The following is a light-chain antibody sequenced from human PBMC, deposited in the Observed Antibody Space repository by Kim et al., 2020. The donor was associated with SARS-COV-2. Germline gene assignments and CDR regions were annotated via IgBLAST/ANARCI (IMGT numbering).Light chain of an antibody. J-gene: IGKJ4*01. CDR3: QQYYTTPLT. CDR1: QSVLYSSNSQNY. CDR2: WAS. V-gene: IGKV4-1*01. Sequence: ATINCNSSQSVLYSSNSQNYLAWYQQKPGQPPKLLIYWASTRESGVPDRFSGSGSGTDFTLTISSLQAEDVAVYYCQQYYTTPLTFGGGTKVDIK.